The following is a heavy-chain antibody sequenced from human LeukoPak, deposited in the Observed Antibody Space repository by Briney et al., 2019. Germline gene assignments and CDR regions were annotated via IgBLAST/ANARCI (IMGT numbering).Heavy chain of an antibody. D-gene: IGHD3-16*02. CDR3: AKHRSDYVWGSYRNDAFDI. CDR2: ISGSTNTI. Sequence: GGSLRLSCAASGFTFSSYRMNWVCQAPGKGLEWVSYISGSTNTIYYADSVKGRFTISRDNAKNSLFLQMNSLRAEDTAVYYCAKHRSDYVWGSYRNDAFDIWGQGTMVTVSS. CDR1: GFTFSSYR. V-gene: IGHV3-48*01. J-gene: IGHJ3*02.